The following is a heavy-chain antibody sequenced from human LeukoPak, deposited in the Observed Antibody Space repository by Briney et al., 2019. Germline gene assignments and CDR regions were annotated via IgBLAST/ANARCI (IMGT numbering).Heavy chain of an antibody. CDR3: ARVGTGFGELLLAETGYYGMDV. CDR1: GFTFSDYY. CDR2: IRSSGSTI. V-gene: IGHV3-11*01. D-gene: IGHD3-10*01. J-gene: IGHJ6*02. Sequence: GGSLRLSCAASGFTFSDYYMSWIREAPGKGLEWVSYIRSSGSTIYYADSVRGRFTISRDNAPNSLYLQINSLSAEDTAVYYCARVGTGFGELLLAETGYYGMDVWGQGPTVTVSS.